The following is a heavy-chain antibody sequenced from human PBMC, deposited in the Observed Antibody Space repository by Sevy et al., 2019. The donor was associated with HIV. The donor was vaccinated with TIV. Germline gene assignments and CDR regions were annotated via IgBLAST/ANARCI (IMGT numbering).Heavy chain of an antibody. Sequence: GGSLRLSFAASRFTFSSYWMSWFRQAPGKGLEGVPNLNQDGSGKYHLDSVKGRFTISRANAKNSLYLQMGSLRAEDSSVYFCARVSSIYYDRGYFYAMDVWGQGTTVTVSS. CDR3: ARVSSIYYDRGYFYAMDV. D-gene: IGHD3-22*01. CDR2: LNQDGSGK. CDR1: RFTFSSYW. J-gene: IGHJ6*02. V-gene: IGHV3-7*01.